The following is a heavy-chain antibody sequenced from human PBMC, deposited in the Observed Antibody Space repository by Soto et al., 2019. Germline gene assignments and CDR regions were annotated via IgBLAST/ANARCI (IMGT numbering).Heavy chain of an antibody. V-gene: IGHV1-69*13. D-gene: IGHD6-6*01. CDR2: IIPIFGTA. J-gene: IGHJ5*02. CDR3: ARALYSSSSRGDWFDP. CDR1: GGTFSSYA. Sequence: SVKVSCKASGGTFSSYAISWVRQAPGQGLEWMGGIIPIFGTANYAQKFQGRVTITADESTSTAYMELSSLRSEDTAVYYCARALYSSSSRGDWFDPWGQGTLVTVSS.